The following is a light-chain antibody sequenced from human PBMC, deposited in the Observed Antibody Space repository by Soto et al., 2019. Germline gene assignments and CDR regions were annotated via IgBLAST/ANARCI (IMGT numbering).Light chain of an antibody. CDR1: SSDVGGYYY. Sequence: QSARAQPASVSGSPGQSITISCTGTSSDVGGYYYVSWYQHHPGKAPKLLIYQVTSRPSGVSNRFSGSKSGNTASLTISGLQADDEADYYCTSYSSSDIFYVFGTGTKVTVL. CDR2: QVT. V-gene: IGLV2-14*01. J-gene: IGLJ1*01. CDR3: TSYSSSDIFYV.